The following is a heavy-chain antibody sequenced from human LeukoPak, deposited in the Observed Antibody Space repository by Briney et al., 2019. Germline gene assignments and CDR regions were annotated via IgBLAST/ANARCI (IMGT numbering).Heavy chain of an antibody. J-gene: IGHJ4*02. V-gene: IGHV1-69*13. D-gene: IGHD6-13*01. Sequence: SVKVSCKASGGTFSSYAISWVRQAPGQGLEWMGGIIPIFGTANYAQKFQGRVTITADESTSTAYMELSSLRSEDTAVYYCARSPAAAGTGPFDYWGQGTLVTVSS. CDR2: IIPIFGTA. CDR3: ARSPAAAGTGPFDY. CDR1: GGTFSSYA.